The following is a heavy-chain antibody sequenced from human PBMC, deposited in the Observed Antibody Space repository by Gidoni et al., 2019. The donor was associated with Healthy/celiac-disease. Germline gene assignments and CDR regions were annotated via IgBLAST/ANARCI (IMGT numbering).Heavy chain of an antibody. J-gene: IGHJ5*02. Sequence: QVQLVQSGAEVKKPGASVKVSCKASGYTFTGYYMHWVRQAPGQGLEWMGWINPNSGGTNYAQKFQGRVTMTRDTSISTAYIELSRLRSDDTAVYYCARSEGYYYGSGRDRNWFDPWGQGTLVTVSS. CDR3: ARSEGYYYGSGRDRNWFDP. CDR1: GYTFTGYY. V-gene: IGHV1-2*02. CDR2: INPNSGGT. D-gene: IGHD3-10*01.